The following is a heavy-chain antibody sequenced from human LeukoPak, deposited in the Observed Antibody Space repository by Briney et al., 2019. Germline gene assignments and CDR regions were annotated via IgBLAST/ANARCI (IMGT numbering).Heavy chain of an antibody. CDR3: ARSRYYYDSSGYGF. CDR1: GGSIISSSYY. J-gene: IGHJ4*02. Sequence: SETLSLTCTVSGGSIISSSYYWGWIRQSLGKGLEWIGSIYYSGSTYYNPSLKSRVTISVDTSKNQFSLKLRSVTAADTAVYYCARSRYYYDSSGYGFWGRGTLATVSS. CDR2: IYYSGST. D-gene: IGHD3-22*01. V-gene: IGHV4-39*07.